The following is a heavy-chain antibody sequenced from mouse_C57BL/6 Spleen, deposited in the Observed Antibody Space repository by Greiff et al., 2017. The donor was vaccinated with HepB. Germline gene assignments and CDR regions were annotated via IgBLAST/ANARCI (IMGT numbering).Heavy chain of an antibody. D-gene: IGHD1-2*01. J-gene: IGHJ2*01. Sequence: EVKLMESGGGLVKPGGSLKLSCAASGFTFSDYGMHWVRQAPEKGLEWVAYISSGSSTIYYADTVKGRFTISRDNAKNTLVLQMTSLRSEDTAMYYCARLGTTANPDFDYWGQGTTLTVSS. CDR3: ARLGTTANPDFDY. CDR2: ISSGSSTI. V-gene: IGHV5-17*01. CDR1: GFTFSDYG.